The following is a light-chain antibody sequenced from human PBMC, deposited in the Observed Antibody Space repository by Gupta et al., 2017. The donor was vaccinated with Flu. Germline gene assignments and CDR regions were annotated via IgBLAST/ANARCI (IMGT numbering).Light chain of an antibody. Sequence: SSGHSSYIIAWHQQQPGKAPRYLMKLEGSGSYNKGSGVPDRFSGSSSGADCYLTISNLQSEDEADYYCETWDSNTRVFGGGTKLTVL. CDR3: ETWDSNTRV. CDR2: LEGSGSY. V-gene: IGLV4-60*03. CDR1: SGHSSYI. J-gene: IGLJ3*02.